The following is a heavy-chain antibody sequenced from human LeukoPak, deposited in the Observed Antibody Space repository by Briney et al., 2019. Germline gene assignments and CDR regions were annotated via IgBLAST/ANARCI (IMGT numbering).Heavy chain of an antibody. CDR3: AKDTAMYYFDY. V-gene: IGHV3-30*18. D-gene: IGHD5-18*01. CDR2: ISYDGSNK. CDR1: GFTFSSYG. J-gene: IGHJ4*02. Sequence: GRSLRLSCAASGFTFSSYGMHWVRQAPGKGLEWVAVISYDGSNKYYADSVKGRFTISRDNSKNTLYLQMNSLRAEDTAVYYCAKDTAMYYFDYWGQGTLVTVSS.